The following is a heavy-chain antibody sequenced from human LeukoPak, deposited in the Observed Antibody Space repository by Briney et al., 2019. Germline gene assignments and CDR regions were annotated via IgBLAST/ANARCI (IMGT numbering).Heavy chain of an antibody. Sequence: PGGSLRLSCAASGFTFSSYWMTWVRQAPGKGLEWVAIIKQAASETYYVGSVKGRFTISRDNAKNSLYLQMSSLGADDTAVYYCARYYCGTSTTCYMFDFWGQGTLVTVSS. J-gene: IGHJ4*02. CDR1: GFTFSSYW. CDR3: ARYYCGTSTTCYMFDF. CDR2: IKQAASET. V-gene: IGHV3-7*01. D-gene: IGHD2-2*01.